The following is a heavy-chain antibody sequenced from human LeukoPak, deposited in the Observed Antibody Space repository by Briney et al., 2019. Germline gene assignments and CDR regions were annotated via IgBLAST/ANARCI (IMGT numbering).Heavy chain of an antibody. J-gene: IGHJ6*02. Sequence: PAGGSLRLSCAASGFTFSIHGMNWVRQTPGKGLEWVSYIINSGDTIYYADSVQGRFTISRDNAKNSLYLQMNSLRDEDTAVYYCARVGRGLYSMDVWGQGTTVTVSS. CDR3: ARVGRGLYSMDV. V-gene: IGHV3-48*02. CDR1: GFTFSIHG. D-gene: IGHD3-10*01. CDR2: IINSGDTI.